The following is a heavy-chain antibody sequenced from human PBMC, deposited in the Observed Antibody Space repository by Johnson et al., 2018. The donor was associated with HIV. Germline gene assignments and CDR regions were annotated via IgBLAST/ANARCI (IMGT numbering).Heavy chain of an antibody. V-gene: IGHV3-30*02. J-gene: IGHJ3*01. CDR3: SCGKEGAMDKRGPFDV. D-gene: IGHD2-2*01. Sequence: QVQLVESGGGLVQPGGSLRLSCAASGLTFNRCYMNWIRQAPGKGLEWVALIRYDGSNKYYADSVKGRFTITRDKSKNTLYLQMNSLRAEETALYYYSCGKEGAMDKRGPFDVWGQGTMVTVSS. CDR2: IRYDGSNK. CDR1: GLTFNRCY.